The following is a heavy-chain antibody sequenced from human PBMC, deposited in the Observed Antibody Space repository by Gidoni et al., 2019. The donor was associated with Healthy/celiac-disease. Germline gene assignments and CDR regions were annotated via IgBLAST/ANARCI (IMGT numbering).Heavy chain of an antibody. CDR1: GFTFSSYI. CDR2: ISSSSSYI. V-gene: IGHV3-21*01. Sequence: EVPLVESGGGLVKPGGSLRLSCAASGFTFSSYIINWVRQAPGKGLEWVSSISSSSSYIYYADSVKGRFTISRDNAKNSLYLQMNSLRAEDTAVYYCASSGGSFRIEDYYYYGMDVWGQGTTVTVSS. CDR3: ASSGGSFRIEDYYYYGMDV. J-gene: IGHJ6*02. D-gene: IGHD2-15*01.